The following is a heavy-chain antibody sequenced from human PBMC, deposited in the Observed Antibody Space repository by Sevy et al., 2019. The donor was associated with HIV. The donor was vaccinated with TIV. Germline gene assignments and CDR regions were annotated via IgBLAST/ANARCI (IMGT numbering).Heavy chain of an antibody. J-gene: IGHJ4*02. CDR2: IIPIFGTA. Sequence: ASVKVSCKASGGTFSSYAISWVRQAPGQGLEWMGGIIPIFGTANYAQKFQGRVTITADESTSTAYMELSSLRSEDTAVYYCASSGRGYSYGYGNLFDYWGQGTLVTVSS. CDR3: ASSGRGYSYGYGNLFDY. D-gene: IGHD5-18*01. CDR1: GGTFSSYA. V-gene: IGHV1-69*13.